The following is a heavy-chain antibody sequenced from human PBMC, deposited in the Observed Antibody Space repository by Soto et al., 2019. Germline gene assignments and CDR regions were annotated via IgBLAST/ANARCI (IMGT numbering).Heavy chain of an antibody. Sequence: PGRSLRLSCATYGFTFTNYGFQWVRQAPGQGLEWLAVIWYDGSKSYYADSVRGRVTISRDNAKRTVYLDMTSLRAEDTAMYNCVMDHYTSSHYCFNYWGQAPLVTVPS. J-gene: IGHJ4*02. D-gene: IGHD3-16*02. CDR1: GFTFTNYG. CDR3: VMDHYTSSHYCFNY. V-gene: IGHV3-33*01. CDR2: IWYDGSKS.